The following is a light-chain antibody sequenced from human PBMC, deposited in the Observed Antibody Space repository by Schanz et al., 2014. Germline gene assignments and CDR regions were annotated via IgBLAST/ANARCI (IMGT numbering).Light chain of an antibody. V-gene: IGLV2-8*01. Sequence: QSALTQPASVSGSPGQSITISCTGTSNDVGAYNYVSWYQQHPGKAPKLMIYEVTKRPSGVPDRFSGSKSGNTASLTVSGLQAEDEADYYCSSYAGSNNVVFGGGTKLPVL. J-gene: IGLJ3*02. CDR2: EVT. CDR3: SSYAGSNNVV. CDR1: SNDVGAYNY.